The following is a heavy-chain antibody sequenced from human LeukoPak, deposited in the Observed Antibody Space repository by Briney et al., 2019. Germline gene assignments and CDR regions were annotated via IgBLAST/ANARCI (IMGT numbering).Heavy chain of an antibody. CDR2: IYYSGST. J-gene: IGHJ4*02. Sequence: SETLSLTCTVSGGSISSSSYYWGWIRQPPGKGLEWIGSIYYSGSTYYNPSLKSRVTISVDTSKNQFSLKLSSVTAADTAVYYCARPSIAVAGPIDYWGQGTLVTVSS. CDR3: ARPSIAVAGPIDY. V-gene: IGHV4-39*01. CDR1: GGSISSSSYY. D-gene: IGHD6-19*01.